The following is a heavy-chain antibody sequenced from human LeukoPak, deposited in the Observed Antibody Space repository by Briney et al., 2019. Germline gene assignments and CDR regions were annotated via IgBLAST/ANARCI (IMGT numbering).Heavy chain of an antibody. J-gene: IGHJ3*02. V-gene: IGHV4-59*11. CDR3: ARDLVTVTKGFDI. D-gene: IGHD4-17*01. Sequence: SETLSLTCAVSDDSFSSHYWTWIRQPPGKGLEWIGYISYIGSTNYNLSLKSRVTISIDTSKNQFSLKLSSVTAADTAVYYCARDLVTVTKGFDIWGQGTMVSVSS. CDR2: ISYIGST. CDR1: DDSFSSHY.